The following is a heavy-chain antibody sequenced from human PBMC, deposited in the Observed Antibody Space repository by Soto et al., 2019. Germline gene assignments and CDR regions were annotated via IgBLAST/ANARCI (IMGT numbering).Heavy chain of an antibody. CDR1: GGSMTSSNW. CDR2: AHHSGRT. CDR3: ARDRRYYFDY. J-gene: IGHJ4*02. Sequence: SETLSLTCTVSGGSMTSSNWWNWVRQSPGKGLEWIGEAHHSGRTNYNPSLKSRVTISVDRSKNQFSLKLSSVTAADTDVYYCARDRRYYFDYWGQGTLVNVSS. V-gene: IGHV4-4*02.